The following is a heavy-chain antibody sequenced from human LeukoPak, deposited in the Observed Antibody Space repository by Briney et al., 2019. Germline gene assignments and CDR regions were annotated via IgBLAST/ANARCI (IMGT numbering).Heavy chain of an antibody. Sequence: ASVKVSCKASGGTFSSYAISWVRQAPGQGLEWMGRIIPIFGTANYAQKFQGRVTITTDESTSTAYMELSSLRSEDTAVYYCAGEGGQWLVRGLNWFDPWGQGTLVTVSS. CDR3: AGEGGQWLVRGLNWFDP. CDR2: IIPIFGTA. V-gene: IGHV1-69*05. CDR1: GGTFSSYA. J-gene: IGHJ5*02. D-gene: IGHD6-19*01.